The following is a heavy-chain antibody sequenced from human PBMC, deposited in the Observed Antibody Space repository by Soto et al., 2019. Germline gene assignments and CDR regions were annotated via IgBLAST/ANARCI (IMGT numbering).Heavy chain of an antibody. CDR1: GFTFDDYA. CDR2: ISWNSGSI. V-gene: IGHV3-9*01. Sequence: EVQLVESGGGLVQPGRSLRLSCAASGFTFDDYAMHWVRQAPGKGLEWVSGISWNSGSIGYADSVKGRFTISRDNAKNSLYLQMNSLRGEDTALYYCAKDGGYCSGGSCFFDYWGQGTLVTVSS. CDR3: AKDGGYCSGGSCFFDY. D-gene: IGHD2-15*01. J-gene: IGHJ4*02.